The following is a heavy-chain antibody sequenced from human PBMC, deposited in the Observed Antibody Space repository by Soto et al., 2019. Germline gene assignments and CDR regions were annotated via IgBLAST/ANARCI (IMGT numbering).Heavy chain of an antibody. Sequence: GGSLRLSCAASGFTFSSYSMNWVRQAPGKGLEWVSSISSSSSYIYYADSVKGRFTISRDNAKNSLYLQMNSLRAEDTAVYYCARAYHSGYGGLFDYWGQGTLVTVS. CDR2: ISSSSSYI. J-gene: IGHJ4*02. D-gene: IGHD5-12*01. CDR1: GFTFSSYS. V-gene: IGHV3-21*01. CDR3: ARAYHSGYGGLFDY.